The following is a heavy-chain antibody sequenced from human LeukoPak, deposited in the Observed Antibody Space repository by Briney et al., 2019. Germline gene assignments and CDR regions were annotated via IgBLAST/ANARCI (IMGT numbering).Heavy chain of an antibody. Sequence: GGSLRLSCAASGFTFSSYGMHWVRQAPGKGLEWVAVISYDGSNKYYADSVKGRFTISRDNSKNTLYLQMNSLRAEDTAVYYCAKAGGSGSYYNVLYYFDYWGQGTLVTVSS. CDR3: AKAGGSGSYYNVLYYFDY. D-gene: IGHD3-10*01. CDR2: ISYDGSNK. CDR1: GFTFSSYG. J-gene: IGHJ4*02. V-gene: IGHV3-30*18.